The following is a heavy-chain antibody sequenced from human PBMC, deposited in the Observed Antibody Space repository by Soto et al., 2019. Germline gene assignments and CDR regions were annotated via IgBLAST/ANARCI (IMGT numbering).Heavy chain of an antibody. V-gene: IGHV3-74*03. CDR2: IDPFGSAT. D-gene: IGHD3-22*01. CDR3: ARGDYYDTSGPFSDAFDI. CDR1: GFTFNTYW. Sequence: PGGSLRLSCAASGFTFNTYWMHWVRQAPGKGLVWVSRIDPFGSATKYADSVEGRFTISRDNAKNSLYLQMNSLRAEDTAVYYCARGDYYDTSGPFSDAFDIWGQGTMVTVSS. J-gene: IGHJ3*02.